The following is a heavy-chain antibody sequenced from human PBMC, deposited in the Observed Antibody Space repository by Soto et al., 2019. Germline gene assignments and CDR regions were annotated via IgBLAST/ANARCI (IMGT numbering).Heavy chain of an antibody. CDR2: FSGTDGST. J-gene: IGHJ6*02. D-gene: IGHD6-13*01. V-gene: IGHV3-23*01. Sequence: GGSLRLSCAASGFTFSTMSWVRQAPGKGLEWVSAFSGTDGSTYYADSVKGRFTISGDTAKNTLFLQMNSLRAEDTAVYYCARDLIVLAAGPHYYYYGMDVWGQGTTVTVSS. CDR1: GFTFST. CDR3: ARDLIVLAAGPHYYYYGMDV.